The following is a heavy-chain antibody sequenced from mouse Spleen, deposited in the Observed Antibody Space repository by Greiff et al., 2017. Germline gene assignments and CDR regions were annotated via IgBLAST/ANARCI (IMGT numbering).Heavy chain of an antibody. CDR2: IDPSDSET. V-gene: IGHV1-52*01. CDR3: ARRYGSSGFAY. Sequence: VQLQQPGAELVRPGSSVKLSCKASGYTFTSCWMHWVKQRPIQGLEWIGNIDPSDSETHYNQKFKDKATLTVDKSSSTAYMQLSSLTSEDSAVYYCARRYGSSGFAYWGQGTLVTVSA. CDR1: GYTFTSCW. D-gene: IGHD1-1*01. J-gene: IGHJ3*01.